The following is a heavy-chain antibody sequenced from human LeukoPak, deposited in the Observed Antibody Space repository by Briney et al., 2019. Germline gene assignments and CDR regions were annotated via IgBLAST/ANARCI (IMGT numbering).Heavy chain of an antibody. J-gene: IGHJ6*02. CDR3: ARSVAGAYYYGMDV. CDR2: IYLGDSDT. V-gene: IGHV5-51*01. D-gene: IGHD6-19*01. CDR1: GYSFTTYW. Sequence: GESLKISCQGSGYSFTTYWIAWVRQMPGKDLEWMGIIYLGDSDTRYSPSFQGQVTISADKSISTAYLQWSSLKASDTAMYYCARSVAGAYYYGMDVWGQGTTVTVSS.